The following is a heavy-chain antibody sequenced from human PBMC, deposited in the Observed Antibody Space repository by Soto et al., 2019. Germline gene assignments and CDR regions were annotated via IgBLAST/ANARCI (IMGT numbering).Heavy chain of an antibody. V-gene: IGHV4-38-2*01. J-gene: IGHJ4*02. CDR1: GYSTSSGYY. CDR3: ARGFGGAAAGFLFDY. Sequence: PSETLSLTCAVSGYSTSSGYYWGWIRQPPGKGLEWIGSIYHSGSTYYNPSLKSRVTISVDTSKNQFSLKLSSVTAADTAVYYCARGFGGAAAGFLFDYWGQGTLVTVSS. CDR2: IYHSGST. D-gene: IGHD6-13*01.